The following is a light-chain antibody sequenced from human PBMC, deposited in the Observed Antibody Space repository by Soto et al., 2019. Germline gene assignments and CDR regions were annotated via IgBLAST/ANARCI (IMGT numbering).Light chain of an antibody. V-gene: IGLV2-23*02. Sequence: QSVLTQSASVSGSPGQSITISCTGSDVGSYNLVSWYQQHPGKAPKLMIYEVTKRPSGVSNRFSGSKSGNTASLTISGLQAEDEADYYCCSYAGSTIPYVFGTGTKVTVL. CDR3: CSYAGSTIPYV. CDR2: EVT. J-gene: IGLJ1*01. CDR1: DVGSYNL.